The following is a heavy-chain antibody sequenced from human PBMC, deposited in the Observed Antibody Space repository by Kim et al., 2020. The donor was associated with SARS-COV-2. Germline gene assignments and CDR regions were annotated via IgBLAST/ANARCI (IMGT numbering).Heavy chain of an antibody. CDR1: GFTFNNYG. Sequence: GGSLRLSCAASGFTFNNYGMHWVRQAPGKGLEWVAVVSYDGSHNYYSDSVKGRFTVSRDNSKNTVYLQMNSLRPDDTAMYYCAKDGEKLPFFDWLFYFHYWGQGTLVTVSS. J-gene: IGHJ4*02. CDR2: VSYDGSHN. D-gene: IGHD3-9*01. CDR3: AKDGEKLPFFDWLFYFHY. V-gene: IGHV3-30*18.